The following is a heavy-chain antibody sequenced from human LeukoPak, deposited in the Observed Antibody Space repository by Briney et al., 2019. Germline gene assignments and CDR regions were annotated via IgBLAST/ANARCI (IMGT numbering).Heavy chain of an antibody. CDR3: ASLAAAGTGEGFLDY. Sequence: GASVKASCKASGYTFTGYNIHWVRQAPGQGLEWMGWINPNSGGTNYAQKFQGRVTMTRDTSISTAYMELSRLRSDDTAVYYCASLAAAGTGEGFLDYWGQGTLVTVSS. CDR2: INPNSGGT. D-gene: IGHD6-13*01. J-gene: IGHJ4*02. CDR1: GYTFTGYN. V-gene: IGHV1-2*02.